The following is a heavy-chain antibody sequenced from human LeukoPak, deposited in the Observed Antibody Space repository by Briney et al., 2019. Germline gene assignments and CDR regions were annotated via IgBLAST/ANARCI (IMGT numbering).Heavy chain of an antibody. CDR1: GFTFSSYW. J-gene: IGHJ4*02. V-gene: IGHV3-7*01. CDR3: ARVGSSGWYLGFDY. CDR2: IKQDGSEK. Sequence: GGSLRLSCAASGFTFSSYWMSWVRQAPGKGLEWVANIKQDGSEKYYVDSVKGRFTISRDNAKNSLYLQMNSLRAEDTAVYYCARVGSSGWYLGFDYWGQGTLVTVSS. D-gene: IGHD6-19*01.